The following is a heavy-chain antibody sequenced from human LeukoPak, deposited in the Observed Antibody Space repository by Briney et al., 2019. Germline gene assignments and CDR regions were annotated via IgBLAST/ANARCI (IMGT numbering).Heavy chain of an antibody. V-gene: IGHV1-8*01. D-gene: IGHD4-17*01. CDR3: AGVYGDYVNYYYGMDV. Sequence: GASVKVSCKASGYTFTSYDINWVRQATGQGLEWMGWMNPNSGNTGYAQKFQGRVTMTRNTSISTAYMELSSLRSEDTAVYYCAGVYGDYVNYYYGMDVWGQGTTVTVSS. CDR2: MNPNSGNT. J-gene: IGHJ6*02. CDR1: GYTFTSYD.